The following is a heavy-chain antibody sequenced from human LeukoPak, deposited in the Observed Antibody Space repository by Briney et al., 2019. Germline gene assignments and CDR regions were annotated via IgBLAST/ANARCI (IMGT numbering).Heavy chain of an antibody. J-gene: IGHJ4*02. V-gene: IGHV3-30*04. CDR3: ARDGGWCFDY. D-gene: IGHD6-19*01. CDR2: ISYDGSNK. Sequence: GGSLRLSCAASGFTFSSYAMHWVRQAPGKGLEWVAVISYDGSNKYYADSVKGRFTISRDNSKNTLYLQMNSLRAEDTAVYCCARDGGWCFDYWGQGTLVTVSS. CDR1: GFTFSSYA.